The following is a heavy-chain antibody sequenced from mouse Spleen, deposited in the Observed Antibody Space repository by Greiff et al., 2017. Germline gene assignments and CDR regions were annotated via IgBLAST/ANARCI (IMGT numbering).Heavy chain of an antibody. CDR2: ISSGGGNT. Sequence: EVQGVESGGGLVKLGGSLKLSCAASGFTFSSYAMSWVRQTPEKRLEWVATISSGGGNTYYPDSVKGRFTISRDNAKNTLYLQMSSLKSEDTAMFYCASPIYYGNWFAYWGQGTLVTVSA. J-gene: IGHJ3*01. D-gene: IGHD2-1*01. CDR3: ASPIYYGNWFAY. CDR1: GFTFSSYA. V-gene: IGHV5-9-3*01.